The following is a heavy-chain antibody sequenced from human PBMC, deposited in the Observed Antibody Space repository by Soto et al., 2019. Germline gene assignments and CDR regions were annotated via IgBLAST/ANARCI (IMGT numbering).Heavy chain of an antibody. V-gene: IGHV4-59*01. CDR1: GASIRSYY. CDR2: IYHSGST. CDR3: ARMRWCRSSGHRQFDY. Sequence: SETLSLTCTVSGASIRSYYWSWIRQPPGKEPEWIGYIYHSGSTNYNPSLKSRVTISVDTSKSQFSLKLDSVTTADTAVYYCARMRWCRSSGHRQFDYWGQGRVVTGSS. J-gene: IGHJ4*02. D-gene: IGHD3-22*01.